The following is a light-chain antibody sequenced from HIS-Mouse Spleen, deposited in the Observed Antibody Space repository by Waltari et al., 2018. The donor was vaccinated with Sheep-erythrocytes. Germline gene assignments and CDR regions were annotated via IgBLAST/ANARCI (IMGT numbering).Light chain of an antibody. CDR3: CSNAGRSTYGV. Sequence: QSALTQPASVSGSPGPSLTISCPGTSSDVGSYNLVSWYQQHPGKAPKPMIYGGSKRPSRGSNRFSGSKACNTAFLTNSGLQAEDEAYYYCCSNAGRSTYGVFGGGTKLTGL. V-gene: IGLV2-23*01. CDR1: SSDVGSYNL. J-gene: IGLJ2*01. CDR2: GGS.